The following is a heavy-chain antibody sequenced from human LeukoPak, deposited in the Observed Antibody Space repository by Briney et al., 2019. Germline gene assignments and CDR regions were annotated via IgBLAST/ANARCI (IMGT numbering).Heavy chain of an antibody. V-gene: IGHV4-34*01. J-gene: IGHJ4*02. CDR3: ARASTRGLFDY. CDR1: SGSFSGYY. CDR2: INHSGST. Sequence: SETLSLTCAVYSGSFSGYYWSWIRQPPGKGLEWIGEINHSGSTNYNPSLKSRVTISVDTSKNQFSLKLSSVTAADTAVYYCARASTRGLFDYWGQGTLVTVSS. D-gene: IGHD2-2*01.